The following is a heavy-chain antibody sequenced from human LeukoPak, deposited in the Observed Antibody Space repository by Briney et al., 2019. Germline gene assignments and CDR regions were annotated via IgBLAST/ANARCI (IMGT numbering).Heavy chain of an antibody. CDR1: GYTFTSYA. J-gene: IGHJ5*02. Sequence: GASVKVSCKASGYTFTSYAMHWVRQAPGQRLEWMGWINAGNGNTKYSQEFQGRVTMTRDTSASTAYMELSSLRSEDMAVYYCARSPYSSSWLTGDWFDPWGQGTLVTVSS. V-gene: IGHV1-3*03. D-gene: IGHD6-13*01. CDR2: INAGNGNT. CDR3: ARSPYSSSWLTGDWFDP.